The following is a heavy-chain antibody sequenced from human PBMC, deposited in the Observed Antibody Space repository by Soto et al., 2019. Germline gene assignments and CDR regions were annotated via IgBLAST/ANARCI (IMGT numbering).Heavy chain of an antibody. CDR1: GYSFTSYW. CDR2: IYPEDSDT. V-gene: IGHV5-51*01. Sequence: PGESLKISCKGSGYSFTSYWIGWVRQMPGKGLEWMGIIYPEDSDTRYSPSFQGQVTISADKSISTAYLQWSSLKASDTAMYYYARRILLWSVRDAFDIWGQGTMVTVSS. J-gene: IGHJ3*02. D-gene: IGHD3-10*01. CDR3: ARRILLWSVRDAFDI.